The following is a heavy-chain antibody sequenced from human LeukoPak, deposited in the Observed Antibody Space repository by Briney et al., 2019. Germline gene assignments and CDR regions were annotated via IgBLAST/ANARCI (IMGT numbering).Heavy chain of an antibody. CDR2: INPNSGRT. Sequence: ASVKVSCKGAGFTFADSYMHWVRQARGQGIEWMGWINPNSGRTYSAQRFQGRVTMTTDTSVSTAYMELTRLRSDDTAVYYCARSDVLCSTTACYTIDSWGQGTLVTVSS. J-gene: IGHJ4*02. CDR3: ARSDVLCSTTACYTIDS. D-gene: IGHD2-2*02. V-gene: IGHV1-2*02. CDR1: GFTFADSY.